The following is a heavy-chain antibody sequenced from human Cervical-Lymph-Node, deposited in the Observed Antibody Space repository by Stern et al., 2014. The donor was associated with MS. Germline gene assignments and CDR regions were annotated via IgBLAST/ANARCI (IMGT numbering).Heavy chain of an antibody. Sequence: VQLVESGAEVRKPGSSVKVSCKASGGALNTYAIHWVRLAPGQGLEWMGGFIPVFGTPVYAQKFKVRVTIAADESTSTDYMELSSLRSDDTAVYYCTRGASSAAWYRHAVDVWGQGTTVTVSS. V-gene: IGHV1-69*01. CDR1: GGALNTYA. CDR3: TRGASSAAWYRHAVDV. D-gene: IGHD1-26*01. CDR2: FIPVFGTP. J-gene: IGHJ6*02.